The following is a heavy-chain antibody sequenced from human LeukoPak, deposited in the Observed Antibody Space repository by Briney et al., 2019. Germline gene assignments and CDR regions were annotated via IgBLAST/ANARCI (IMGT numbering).Heavy chain of an antibody. CDR2: ISYSGTT. CDR3: ARSLYGSSPNPYYFDY. CDR1: GASISSYF. V-gene: IGHV4-59*12. Sequence: PSETLSLTCTVSGASISSYFWSWIRQPPGRGLEWIGYISYSGTTNFSPSLKSRVTISVDTSKNHFSLKLNSVTAADTATYYCARSLYGSSPNPYYFDYWGQGTLVTVSS. J-gene: IGHJ4*02. D-gene: IGHD6-6*01.